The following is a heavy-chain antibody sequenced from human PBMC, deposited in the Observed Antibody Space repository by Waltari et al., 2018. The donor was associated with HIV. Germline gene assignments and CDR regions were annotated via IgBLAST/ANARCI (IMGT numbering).Heavy chain of an antibody. V-gene: IGHV4-39*01. CDR2: IFYNGSA. J-gene: IGHJ1*01. D-gene: IGHD6-19*01. CDR1: GGSLSSRSYF. CDR3: ARSPRGEQWLAY. Sequence: QLQLQESGPGLVQPSETLSLTCTVPGGSLSSRSYFWCWLRPSPGQGLDWIGSIFYNGSANYNPSLKSRATLSVDTSKNQFSLKLNSVTAADTAVYYCARSPRGEQWLAYWGQGTLVTVSS.